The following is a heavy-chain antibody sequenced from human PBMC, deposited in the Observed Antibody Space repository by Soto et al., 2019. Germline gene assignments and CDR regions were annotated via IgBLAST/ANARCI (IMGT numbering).Heavy chain of an antibody. V-gene: IGHV4-34*01. CDR1: GGSFSGYY. Sequence: QVQLQQWGAGLLKPSETLSLTCAVYGGSFSGYYWSWIRQPPGKGLEWIGEINHSGSTNYNPSLKSRVTISVDTSKNQFSLKLSSVTAADTAVYYCARGHSLRFLGYYYGMDVWGKGTTVTVSS. CDR2: INHSGST. J-gene: IGHJ6*04. D-gene: IGHD3-3*01. CDR3: ARGHSLRFLGYYYGMDV.